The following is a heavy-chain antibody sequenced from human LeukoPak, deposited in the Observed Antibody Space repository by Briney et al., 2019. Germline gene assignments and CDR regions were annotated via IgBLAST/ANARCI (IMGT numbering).Heavy chain of an antibody. CDR1: GFTFGSYS. Sequence: GGSLRLSRAASGFTFGSYSMNWVRQAPGKGLEWVSSISSSSSYIYYADSVKGRFTISRDNAKNSLYLQMNSLRAEDTAVYYCARDKSFPNAFDIWGQGTMVTVSS. V-gene: IGHV3-21*01. CDR3: ARDKSFPNAFDI. D-gene: IGHD1-26*01. J-gene: IGHJ3*02. CDR2: ISSSSSYI.